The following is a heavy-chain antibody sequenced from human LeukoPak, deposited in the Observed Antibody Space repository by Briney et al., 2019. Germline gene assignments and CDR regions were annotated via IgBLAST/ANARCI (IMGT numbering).Heavy chain of an antibody. V-gene: IGHV4-4*02. J-gene: IGHJ4*02. Sequence: YPSGTLSLTCAVSGGSISSSNWWSWVRQPPGKGLEWIGEIYHSGSTNYNPSLKSRVTISVDKSKNQFSLKLSSVTAADTAVYYCARDQETVQLERLFWNLFDYWGQGTLVTVSS. CDR1: GGSISSSNW. CDR2: IYHSGST. CDR3: ARDQETVQLERLFWNLFDY. D-gene: IGHD1-1*01.